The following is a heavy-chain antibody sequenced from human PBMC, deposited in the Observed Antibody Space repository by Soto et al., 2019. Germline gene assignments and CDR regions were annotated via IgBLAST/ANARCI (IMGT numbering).Heavy chain of an antibody. CDR3: ARSYPPVDAFDI. J-gene: IGHJ3*02. V-gene: IGHV4-39*07. CDR1: GGSISGNSSS. CDR2: IYYSGST. Sequence: PSETLSLTCTVSGGSISGNSSSSAWLRQPPGKGLEWIGNIYYSGSTYYNPSLKSRVTISVDTSKNQFSLKLSSVTAADTAVYYCARSYPPVDAFDIWGQGTMVT. D-gene: IGHD3-16*01.